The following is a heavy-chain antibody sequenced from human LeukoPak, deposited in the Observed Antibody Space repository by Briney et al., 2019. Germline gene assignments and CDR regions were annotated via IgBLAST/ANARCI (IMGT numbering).Heavy chain of an antibody. CDR2: ISGSGGGT. J-gene: IGHJ4*02. V-gene: IGHV3-23*01. CDR1: GFTFSSYA. Sequence: GGSLRLSCAASGFTFSSYAMSWVRQAPGKGLVWVSAISGSGGGTYYADSVKGRFTISRDNSKNTLYLQMNSLRAEDTAVYYCAKDHSSSWYVFGHWGQGTLVTVSS. CDR3: AKDHSSSWYVFGH. D-gene: IGHD6-13*01.